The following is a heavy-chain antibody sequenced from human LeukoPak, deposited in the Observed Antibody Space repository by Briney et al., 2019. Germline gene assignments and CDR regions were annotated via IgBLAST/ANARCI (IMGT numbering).Heavy chain of an antibody. CDR2: VFYSGST. Sequence: PSETLSLTCRVSGGFLSSYYWSWIRQPPGKGLEWIGYVFYSGSTNYNPSLKSRVTISVDTSKNQFSLKLSSVTAADTAVYYCARDAVTYDAFDIWGQGTMVTVSS. D-gene: IGHD2-21*02. V-gene: IGHV4-59*01. J-gene: IGHJ3*02. CDR3: ARDAVTYDAFDI. CDR1: GGFLSSYY.